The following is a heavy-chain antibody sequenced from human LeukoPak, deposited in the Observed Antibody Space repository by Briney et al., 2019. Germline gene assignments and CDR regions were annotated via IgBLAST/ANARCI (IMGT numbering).Heavy chain of an antibody. J-gene: IGHJ6*02. D-gene: IGHD1-26*01. CDR1: GGSINSYY. Sequence: SETLSLTCSVSGGSINSYYWGWIRQPPGKGLEWIGYIYYSGNTNYNPSLKSRVTISVDTSKNQFSLKLSSVTAADTAVYYCARGRSNYYGMDVWGQGTTVTVSS. CDR3: ARGRSNYYGMDV. CDR2: IYYSGNT. V-gene: IGHV4-59*01.